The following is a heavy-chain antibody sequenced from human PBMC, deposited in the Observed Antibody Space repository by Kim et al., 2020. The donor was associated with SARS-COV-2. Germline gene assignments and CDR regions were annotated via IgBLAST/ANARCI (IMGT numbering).Heavy chain of an antibody. J-gene: IGHJ2*01. V-gene: IGHV1-18*01. Sequence: ASVKVSCKASGYSFTNYGITWVRQAPGQGLEWMGWISHYNGQRKTVQKFQGRITMTTDTSTSTAYMELRSLTPDDTAVYYCARWGVMTAPRSWYFDLWGRGTLVTVSS. D-gene: IGHD2-21*02. CDR2: ISHYNGQR. CDR1: GYSFTNYG. CDR3: ARWGVMTAPRSWYFDL.